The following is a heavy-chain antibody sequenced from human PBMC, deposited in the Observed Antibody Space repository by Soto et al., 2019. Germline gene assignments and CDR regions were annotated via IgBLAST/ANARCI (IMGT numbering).Heavy chain of an antibody. CDR2: ISSSSSYI. CDR3: ARRSGVIDY. CDR1: GFTFSSYS. D-gene: IGHD2-15*01. J-gene: IGHJ4*02. Sequence: EVQLVESGGGLVKPGGSLRLSCAASGFTFSSYSMNWVRQAPGKGLEWVSSISSSSSYIYYADSVKGRFTICRDNAKNSLDLPMNSLRAEDTAVYYCARRSGVIDYWGQGTLVTVSS. V-gene: IGHV3-21*01.